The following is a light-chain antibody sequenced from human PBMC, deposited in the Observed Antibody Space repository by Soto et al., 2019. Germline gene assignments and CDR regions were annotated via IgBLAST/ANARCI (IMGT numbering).Light chain of an antibody. CDR1: QSISSY. J-gene: IGKJ4*01. V-gene: IGKV1-39*01. Sequence: DVQMTQSPSSLSASVGDRVTITCRASQSISSYLNWHQQKAGKAPKLLIHAASNLESGVPSRFSGSGSGTEFILTISSLQSEDFAVYYCQQYHKWPLTFGGGTKVDIK. CDR2: AAS. CDR3: QQYHKWPLT.